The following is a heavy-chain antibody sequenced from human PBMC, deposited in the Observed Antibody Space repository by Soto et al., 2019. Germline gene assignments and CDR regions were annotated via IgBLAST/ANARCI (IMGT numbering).Heavy chain of an antibody. CDR1: GGTFSSYA. CDR2: IIPIFGTA. CDR3: ARGAYCSGGSCYFSSRWFDP. Sequence: QVQLVQSGAEVKKPGSSVKVSCKASGGTFSSYAIGWVRQAPGQGLEWMGGIIPIFGTANYAQKFQGRVTITADESTSTAYMELSSLRSEDTAVYYCARGAYCSGGSCYFSSRWFDPWGQGTLVTVSS. V-gene: IGHV1-69*01. J-gene: IGHJ5*02. D-gene: IGHD2-15*01.